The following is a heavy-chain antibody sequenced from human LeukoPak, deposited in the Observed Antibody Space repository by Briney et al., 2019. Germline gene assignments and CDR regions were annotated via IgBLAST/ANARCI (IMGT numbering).Heavy chain of an antibody. V-gene: IGHV3-7*01. CDR1: GFTFSSYA. D-gene: IGHD1-1*01. CDR2: INQYGSEI. Sequence: GGALRLSCAASGFTFSSYAMSWVRPAPGEGLEWVANINQYGSEIHYVDSAKGRFTISRDNAKKSLYLQMDSLRAEDTAVFYCARTTTGTTFGSFDYWGQGTLVTVSS. J-gene: IGHJ4*02. CDR3: ARTTTGTTFGSFDY.